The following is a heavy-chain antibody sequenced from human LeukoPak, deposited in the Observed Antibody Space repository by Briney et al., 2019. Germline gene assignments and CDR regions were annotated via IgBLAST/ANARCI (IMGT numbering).Heavy chain of an antibody. CDR3: TRSTVVVPAAPDY. CDR2: IRSKAYGGTT. CDR1: GFTFGDYA. D-gene: IGHD2-2*01. Sequence: GGSLRLSCTASGFTFGDYAMSWVRQAPGKGLEWVGFIRSKAYGGTTEYAASVKGRFTISRDDSKSIAYLQMNSLKTEDTAVYYCTRSTVVVPAAPDYWGQGTLVTVSS. V-gene: IGHV3-49*04. J-gene: IGHJ4*02.